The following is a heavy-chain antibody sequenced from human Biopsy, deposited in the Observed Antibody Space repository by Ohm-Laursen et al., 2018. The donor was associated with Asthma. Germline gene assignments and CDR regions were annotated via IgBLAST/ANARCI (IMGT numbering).Heavy chain of an antibody. D-gene: IGHD6-19*01. Sequence: SLRLSCAASGFTVSTNGMSWVRQPPGKGLEWVSVIYSGGGTYYADSVQGRVTISRDNAKNSLYLQMNSLRAEDTAVYYCARGDSSGWSHYYFDYWGQGTLVTVSS. CDR2: IYSGGGT. CDR1: GFTVSTNG. V-gene: IGHV3-53*01. J-gene: IGHJ4*02. CDR3: ARGDSSGWSHYYFDY.